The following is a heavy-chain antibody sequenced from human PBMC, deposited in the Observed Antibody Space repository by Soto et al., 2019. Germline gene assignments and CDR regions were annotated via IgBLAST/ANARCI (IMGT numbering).Heavy chain of an antibody. CDR2: ISSSANRI. D-gene: IGHD3-22*01. V-gene: IGHV3-48*03. J-gene: IGHJ5*02. CDR3: ARGVYDSNGYSYP. CDR1: GFNFSSYE. Sequence: GGSLRLSCAASGFNFSSYEMNWVRQAPGKGLEWISDISSSANRIYYADSVKGRFTISRDNPKNSLYLQMNSLRAEDTAVYYCARGVYDSNGYSYPWGQGTLVTVSS.